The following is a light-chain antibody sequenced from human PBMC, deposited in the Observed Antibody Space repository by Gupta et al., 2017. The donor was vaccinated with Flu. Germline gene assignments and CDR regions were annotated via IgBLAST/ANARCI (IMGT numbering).Light chain of an antibody. J-gene: IGKJ1*01. CDR3: QQYGSSRT. V-gene: IGKV3-20*01. CDR1: QSVSSS. Sequence: EIVLTQSPATLSLSPGERATLSCRASQSVSSSLAWYQQKPGQAPRLLIYDASSRATGSPDRFSGSGFGTDFTLTISRLEPEDFAVYYCQQYGSSRTFGQGSKVDIK. CDR2: DAS.